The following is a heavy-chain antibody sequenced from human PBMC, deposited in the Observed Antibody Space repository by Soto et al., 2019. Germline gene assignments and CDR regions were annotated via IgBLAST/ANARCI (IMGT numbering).Heavy chain of an antibody. Sequence: QVQLVQSGAEVRKPGASVKLSCKTSGYTFLNYAIHWVRQAPGQGLEWMGWVNPSNGYTRYSENFQARLSLTKDPSANTAYMELTSLRSEDTAVYYCARRLSAFDVWGQGTVVTVSS. V-gene: IGHV1-3*01. J-gene: IGHJ3*01. CDR2: VNPSNGYT. CDR1: GYTFLNYA. CDR3: ARRLSAFDV.